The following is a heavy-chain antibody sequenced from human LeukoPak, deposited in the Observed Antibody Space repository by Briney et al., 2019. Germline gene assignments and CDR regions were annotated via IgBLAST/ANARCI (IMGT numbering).Heavy chain of an antibody. D-gene: IGHD6-13*01. CDR3: ARSRRSSSWYPTFDY. V-gene: IGHV4-59*01. J-gene: IGHJ4*02. CDR1: GGSISSYY. Sequence: SETLSLTCTVSGGSISSYYWSWIRQPPGKGLEWIGYIYHSGSTNYNPSLKSRVTISVDTSKNQFSLKLSSVTAADTAVYYCARSRRSSSWYPTFDYWGQGTLVTVSS. CDR2: IYHSGST.